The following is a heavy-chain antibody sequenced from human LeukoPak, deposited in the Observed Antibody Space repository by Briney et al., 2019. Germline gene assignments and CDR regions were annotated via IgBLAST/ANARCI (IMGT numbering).Heavy chain of an antibody. V-gene: IGHV4-4*07. J-gene: IGHJ4*02. CDR1: GGSISSYY. CDR2: IYTSGST. D-gene: IGHD3-22*01. CDR3: ARGPWDSSGYPFDY. Sequence: SETLSLTCTVSGGSISSYYWSWIRQPAGKGLEWIGRIYTSGSTNYNPSLKSRVTMSVDTSKNQFSLKLSSVTAADTAVYYCARGPWDSSGYPFDYWGQGTLVTVSS.